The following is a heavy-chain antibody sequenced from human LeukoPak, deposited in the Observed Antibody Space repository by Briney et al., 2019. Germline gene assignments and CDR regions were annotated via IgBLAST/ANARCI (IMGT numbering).Heavy chain of an antibody. D-gene: IGHD3-22*01. CDR3: ARNYYDSSGYYFDY. V-gene: IGHV4-4*07. Sequence: PSETLSLTCTVSGGSISSYYWSWIRQPAGKGLEWIGRIYTSGSTNYNPSLKSRVTMSVDTSKNQFSLKLSSVTAADTAVYCCARNYYDSSGYYFDYWGQGTLVTVSS. CDR2: IYTSGST. CDR1: GGSISSYY. J-gene: IGHJ4*02.